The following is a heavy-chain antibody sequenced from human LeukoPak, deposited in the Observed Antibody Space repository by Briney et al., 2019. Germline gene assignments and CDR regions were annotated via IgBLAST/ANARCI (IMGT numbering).Heavy chain of an antibody. Sequence: SVKVSCKASGGTFSSYTISWVRQAPGQGLEWMGRIIPILGIANYAQKFQGRVTITADKSTSTAYMELSSLRSEDTAVYYCARRAVNYLGDYYYMDVWGKGTTVTASS. V-gene: IGHV1-69*02. CDR1: GGTFSSYT. J-gene: IGHJ6*03. D-gene: IGHD1-7*01. CDR3: ARRAVNYLGDYYYMDV. CDR2: IIPILGIA.